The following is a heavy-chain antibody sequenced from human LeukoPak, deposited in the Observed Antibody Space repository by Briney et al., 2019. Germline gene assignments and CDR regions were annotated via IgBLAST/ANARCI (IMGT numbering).Heavy chain of an antibody. CDR3: SATGR. CDR2: ILESGEA. CDR1: GVPLINYK. J-gene: IGHJ4*02. D-gene: IGHD2-15*01. Sequence: GGSLRLSCVGSGVPLINYKVNWVRQAPGKGLDWVADILESGEAHYADSVRGRFTISRDRAKNSLYLLMTSLRVDDTAVYYCSATGRWGQGTLVAVSS. V-gene: IGHV3-48*04.